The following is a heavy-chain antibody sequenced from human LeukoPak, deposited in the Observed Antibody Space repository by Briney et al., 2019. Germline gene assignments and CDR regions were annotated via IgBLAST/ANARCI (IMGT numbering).Heavy chain of an antibody. CDR3: ARDRDDILTFDAFDI. D-gene: IGHD3-9*01. CDR2: IRYDGSNK. V-gene: IGHV3-30*02. CDR1: GFTFSSYG. J-gene: IGHJ3*02. Sequence: GGSLRLSCAASGFTFSSYGMHWVRQAPGKGLEWVAFIRYDGSNKYYADSVKGRFTISRDNSKNTLYLQMNTLRPEDTAVYYCARDRDDILTFDAFDIWGQGTMVTVSS.